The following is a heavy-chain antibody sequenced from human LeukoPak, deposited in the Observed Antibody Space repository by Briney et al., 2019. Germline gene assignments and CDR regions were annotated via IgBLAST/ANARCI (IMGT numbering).Heavy chain of an antibody. Sequence: GGSLRLSCAASGFTFSSYAMHWVRQAPGKGLEYVSAISSNGGSTYYANSVKGRFTISRDNSKNTLYLQMNSLIAEDTAVYYCARVLGSFVVPAANIRFDPWGQGTLVTVSS. D-gene: IGHD2-2*01. V-gene: IGHV3-64*01. CDR2: ISSNGGST. J-gene: IGHJ5*02. CDR3: ARVLGSFVVPAANIRFDP. CDR1: GFTFSSYA.